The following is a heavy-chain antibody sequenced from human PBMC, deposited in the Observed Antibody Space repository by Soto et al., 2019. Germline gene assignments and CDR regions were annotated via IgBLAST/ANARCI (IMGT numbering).Heavy chain of an antibody. CDR2: MNYNGRT. Sequence: PSETLSLTCGVSGYSLSSGYYWAWVRQPPGKGLEWIGSMNYNGRTYYSESLKSRVTISVDPSKNQISLKVTSVTAADRAVYYCARSGSRGHHRDWFDPWGHGSLVTVSS. V-gene: IGHV4-38-2*01. CDR1: GYSLSSGYY. D-gene: IGHD3-10*01. CDR3: ARSGSRGHHRDWFDP. J-gene: IGHJ5*02.